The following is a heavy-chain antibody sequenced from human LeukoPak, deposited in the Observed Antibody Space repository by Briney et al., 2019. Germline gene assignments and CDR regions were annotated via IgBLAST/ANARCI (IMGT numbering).Heavy chain of an antibody. J-gene: IGHJ1*01. Sequence: SETLSLTCAVYGGSFSGYYWSWIRQPPGKGLEWIGEINHSGSTNYNPSLKSRVTISVDTSKNQFSLKLSSVTAADTAVYYRARSSSSRTAYFQHWGQGTLVTVSS. CDR3: ARSSSSRTAYFQH. CDR2: INHSGST. CDR1: GGSFSGYY. D-gene: IGHD6-13*01. V-gene: IGHV4-34*01.